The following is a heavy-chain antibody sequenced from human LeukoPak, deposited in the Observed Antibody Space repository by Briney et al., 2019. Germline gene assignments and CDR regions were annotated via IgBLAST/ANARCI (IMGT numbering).Heavy chain of an antibody. D-gene: IGHD1-26*01. CDR2: IKQDGSEK. J-gene: IGHJ5*02. Sequence: GGSLRLSCAASGFTFSSYWMSWVRQAPGKGLEWVANIKQDGSEKYYVDSVKGRFTISRDNAKNSLYLQMNSLRAEDTAVYYCARDGGSYRYNWFDPWGQGTLVTVSS. V-gene: IGHV3-7*01. CDR3: ARDGGSYRYNWFDP. CDR1: GFTFSSYW.